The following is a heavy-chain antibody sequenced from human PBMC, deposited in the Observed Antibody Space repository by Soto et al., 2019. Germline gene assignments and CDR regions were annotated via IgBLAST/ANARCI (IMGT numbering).Heavy chain of an antibody. J-gene: IGHJ4*02. Sequence: PSETLSLTCTVSGGSISSSSYFWGWIRQPPGKGLEWIGSIYYSGGTYYNPSLKSRVTISVDTSKNQFSLKLSSVTAADTAVYYCARAGSLQWLVPEDYWGQGTLVTVSS. CDR1: GGSISSSSYF. CDR3: ARAGSLQWLVPEDY. D-gene: IGHD6-19*01. V-gene: IGHV4-39*01. CDR2: IYYSGGT.